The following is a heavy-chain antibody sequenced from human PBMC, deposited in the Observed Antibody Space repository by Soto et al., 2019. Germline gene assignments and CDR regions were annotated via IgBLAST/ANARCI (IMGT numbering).Heavy chain of an antibody. CDR3: ARGPGGFGAFSLAY. CDR2: IYSGGST. D-gene: IGHD3-10*01. Sequence: QVQLQEWGPGLVPPSETLSLTCTVSGGSITTYYWSWIRQPAGKGLEWSGRIYSGGSTNYNPSLRSRVTVSVDMSKNEFSLKLSAVTAADTAVYYCARGPGGFGAFSLAYWGQGTLVTVSS. V-gene: IGHV4-4*07. J-gene: IGHJ4*02. CDR1: GGSITTYY.